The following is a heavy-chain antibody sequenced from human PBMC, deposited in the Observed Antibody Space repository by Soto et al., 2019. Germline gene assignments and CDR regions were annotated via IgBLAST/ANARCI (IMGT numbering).Heavy chain of an antibody. CDR2: IDTTGANT. CDR3: VTYQQLAY. V-gene: IGHV3-23*01. D-gene: IGHD6-13*01. J-gene: IGHJ4*02. Sequence: GGSLRLSCAASGFTFYRGYMNWIRQAPGKGLEWVSTIDTTGANTYYTDSVKGRFTISRDNSKNTLWLQMNSLRAEDTAKYYCVTYQQLAYWGQGTQVTVFS. CDR1: GFTFYRGY.